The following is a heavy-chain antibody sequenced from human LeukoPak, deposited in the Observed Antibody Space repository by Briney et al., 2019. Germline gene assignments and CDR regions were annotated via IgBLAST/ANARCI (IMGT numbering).Heavy chain of an antibody. D-gene: IGHD2-21*02. CDR2: INPTGDST. CDR1: GYTFTSYY. CDR3: AKDFVVVPGNVNYFDY. V-gene: IGHV1-46*01. Sequence: ASVKVSCKASGYTFTSYYMHWVRQAPGQGLEWMGLINPTGDSTGYAQKFQGRVTMTRDMSTSTDYMELSNLRSDDTAVYYCAKDFVVVPGNVNYFDYWGQGTLVTVSS. J-gene: IGHJ4*02.